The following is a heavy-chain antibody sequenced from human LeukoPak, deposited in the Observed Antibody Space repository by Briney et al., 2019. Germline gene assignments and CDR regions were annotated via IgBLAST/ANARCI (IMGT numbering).Heavy chain of an antibody. CDR3: ARIGRWPQLREGGFVDY. J-gene: IGHJ4*02. V-gene: IGHV1-2*06. Sequence: ASVKVSCKASGYTFTGYYMHWVRQAPGQGLEWMGRINPNSGGTNYAQKFQGRVTMTRDTSISTAYMELSRLRSDDTAVYYCARIGRWPQLREGGFVDYWGQGTLVTVSS. CDR1: GYTFTGYY. CDR2: INPNSGGT. D-gene: IGHD5-24*01.